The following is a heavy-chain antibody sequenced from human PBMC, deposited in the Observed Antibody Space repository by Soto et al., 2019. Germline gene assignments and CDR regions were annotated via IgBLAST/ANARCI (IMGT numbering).Heavy chain of an antibody. Sequence: SETLSLTCTVSGGSISSSSYYWGWIRLPPGKGLEWIGSIYYSGSTYYNPSLKSRVTISVDTSKNQFSLKLSSVTAADTAVYYCARHGDCSGGSCYHHYYYGMDVWGQGTTVTVS. CDR1: GGSISSSSYY. V-gene: IGHV4-39*01. J-gene: IGHJ6*02. CDR2: IYYSGST. CDR3: ARHGDCSGGSCYHHYYYGMDV. D-gene: IGHD2-15*01.